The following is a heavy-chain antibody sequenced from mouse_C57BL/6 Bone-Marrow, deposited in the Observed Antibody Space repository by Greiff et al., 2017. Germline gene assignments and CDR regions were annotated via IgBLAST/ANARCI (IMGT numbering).Heavy chain of an antibody. V-gene: IGHV1-69*01. CDR3: ARGGDYHDY. CDR1: GYTFTSYW. Sequence: QVQLQQPGAELVMPGASVKLSCKASGYTFTSYWMHWVKQRPGQGLEWIGEIDPSDSNTNYNHKFKGKFTLTGDKSSSTAYMQLSSLTSEDSAVYYCARGGDYHDYWGQGTTLTVSS. CDR2: IDPSDSNT. D-gene: IGHD2-4*01. J-gene: IGHJ2*01.